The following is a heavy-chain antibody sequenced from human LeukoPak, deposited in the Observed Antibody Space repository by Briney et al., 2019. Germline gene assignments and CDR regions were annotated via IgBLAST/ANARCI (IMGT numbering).Heavy chain of an antibody. CDR2: ISGSGGST. V-gene: IGHV3-23*01. D-gene: IGHD2-2*01. J-gene: IGHJ6*02. Sequence: TGGSLRLSCAASGFTFSSYAMSWVRQAPGKGLEWVSAISGSGGSTYYADSVKGRFTISRDNSKNTLYLDLNSLRAEDTAVYYCAKPYCRATRCYLYLYGMDVWGQGTTVIVSS. CDR3: AKPYCRATRCYLYLYGMDV. CDR1: GFTFSSYA.